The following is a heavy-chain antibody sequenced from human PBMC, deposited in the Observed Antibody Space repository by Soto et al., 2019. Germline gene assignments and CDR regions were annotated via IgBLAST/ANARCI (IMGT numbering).Heavy chain of an antibody. V-gene: IGHV1-69*13. CDR1: GGTFSSYA. D-gene: IGHD5-18*01. J-gene: IGHJ6*02. CDR2: IIPIFGTA. Sequence: SVKVSCKASGGTFSSYAISWVRQAPGQGLEWMGGIIPIFGTANYAQKFQGRVTITADESTSTAYMELSSLRSEDTAVYYCASPREVDTAMVTTALLGYYGMDVWGQGTTVTVS. CDR3: ASPREVDTAMVTTALLGYYGMDV.